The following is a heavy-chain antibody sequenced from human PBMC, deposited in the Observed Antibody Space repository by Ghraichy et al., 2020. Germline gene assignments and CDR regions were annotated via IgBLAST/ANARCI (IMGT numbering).Heavy chain of an antibody. Sequence: ESLNISCAVYGGSFSGYYWSWIRQPPGKGLEWIGEINHSGSTNYNPSLKSRVTISVDTSKNQFSLKLSSVTAADTAVYYCARLGIAVAGTLLDYWGQGTLVTVSS. J-gene: IGHJ4*02. D-gene: IGHD6-19*01. CDR2: INHSGST. CDR3: ARLGIAVAGTLLDY. V-gene: IGHV4-34*01. CDR1: GGSFSGYY.